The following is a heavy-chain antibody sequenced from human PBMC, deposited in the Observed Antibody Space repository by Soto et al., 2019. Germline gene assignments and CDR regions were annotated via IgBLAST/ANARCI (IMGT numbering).Heavy chain of an antibody. V-gene: IGHV3-23*01. Sequence: GGSLRLSCAASGFTFSSYAMSWVRQAPGKGLEWVSAISGSGGSTYYADSVKGRFTISRDNSKNTLYLQMNSLRAEDTAVYYCAKDSLPYAIQLWSQDKCFDYWGQGTLVTVSS. D-gene: IGHD5-18*01. J-gene: IGHJ4*02. CDR1: GFTFSSYA. CDR3: AKDSLPYAIQLWSQDKCFDY. CDR2: ISGSGGST.